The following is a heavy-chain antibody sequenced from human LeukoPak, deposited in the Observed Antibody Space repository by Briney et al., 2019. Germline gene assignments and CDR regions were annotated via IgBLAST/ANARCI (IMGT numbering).Heavy chain of an antibody. CDR2: IYYSGST. Sequence: SETLSLTCTVSGGSIISGGNYWSWIRQHPGKGLEWIGYIYYSGSTYYNPSLKSRVTISVDTSKNQFSLKLSSVTAADTAVYYCARSSLDAFDIWGQGTMVTVSS. CDR1: GGSIISGGNY. J-gene: IGHJ3*02. CDR3: ARSSLDAFDI. V-gene: IGHV4-31*03. D-gene: IGHD6-6*01.